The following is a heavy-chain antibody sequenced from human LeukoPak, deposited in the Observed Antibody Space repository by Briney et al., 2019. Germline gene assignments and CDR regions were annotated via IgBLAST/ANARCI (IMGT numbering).Heavy chain of an antibody. Sequence: GGSLRLSFSASGFTFSNTAFSWFRRPPAKGLQWGSAIFTSGFGTFYPDSVRGRFTISRDNSKSTLFLQMTSLRAEETAVYYCANDGPSVIATGRYFDLGGS. CDR3: ANDGPSVIATGRYFDL. V-gene: IGHV3-23*01. CDR1: GFTFSNTA. CDR2: IFTSGFGT. D-gene: IGHD2-15*01. J-gene: IGHJ2*01.